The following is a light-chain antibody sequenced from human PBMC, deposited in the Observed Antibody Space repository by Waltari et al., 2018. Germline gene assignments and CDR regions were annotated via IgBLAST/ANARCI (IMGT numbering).Light chain of an antibody. CDR1: QGIRND. J-gene: IGKJ4*01. CDR3: LQDYNYPPT. CDR2: ATS. V-gene: IGKV1-6*01. Sequence: AIEMNQSPSSLSASVGDRVTITCRASQGIRNDLGWYQQKPGTAPKLLIYATSSLQSGVTSRFSGSGSGTDFTLTISSLQPEDFATYYCLQDYNYPPTFGGGTKVEIK.